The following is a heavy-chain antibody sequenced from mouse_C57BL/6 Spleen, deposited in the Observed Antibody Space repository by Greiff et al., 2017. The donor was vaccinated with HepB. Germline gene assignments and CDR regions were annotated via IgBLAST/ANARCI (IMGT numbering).Heavy chain of an antibody. CDR2: IDPSDSYT. V-gene: IGHV1-69*01. J-gene: IGHJ2*01. CDR3: ARRGAYYFDY. Sequence: VQLQQPGAELVMPGASVKLSCKASGYTFTSYGMYWVKQSPGQGLEWIGEIDPSDSYTNYNKKVKGKSTLTVDKSSSTAYMQLSRLTSEDAAVYYCARRGAYYFDYWGQGTTLTVSS. CDR1: GYTFTSYG.